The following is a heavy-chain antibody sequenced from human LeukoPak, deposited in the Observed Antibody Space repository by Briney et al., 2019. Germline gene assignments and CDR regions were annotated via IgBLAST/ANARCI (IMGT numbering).Heavy chain of an antibody. CDR1: GGSISTYY. CDR2: IYSSGST. CDR3: ARDTSPETLGV. V-gene: IGHV4-59*01. Sequence: PSETLSLTCTVSGGSISTYYWSWLRQPPGKGLEWIGYIYSSGSTNYNPSLKSRVTMSVDTSKNQFSLKLSSVTAADTAIYYCARDTSPETLGVWGQGTLVTVSS. D-gene: IGHD2/OR15-2a*01. J-gene: IGHJ4*02.